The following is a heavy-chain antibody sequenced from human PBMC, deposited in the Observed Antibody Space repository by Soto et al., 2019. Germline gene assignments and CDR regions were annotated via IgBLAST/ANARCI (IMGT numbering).Heavy chain of an antibody. V-gene: IGHV5-51*01. Sequence: GESLKISCTGSGYSFSTYWVAWVRQMPGKGLEWMGIIYPVNSDTRYSPSFQGQVTIPADTSTKTAYLQWSSLKASDTAINYCATGYCSSTSCYTNYYYGMDVWGQGTTVTVSS. CDR3: ATGYCSSTSCYTNYYYGMDV. CDR2: IYPVNSDT. J-gene: IGHJ6*02. CDR1: GYSFSTYW. D-gene: IGHD2-2*02.